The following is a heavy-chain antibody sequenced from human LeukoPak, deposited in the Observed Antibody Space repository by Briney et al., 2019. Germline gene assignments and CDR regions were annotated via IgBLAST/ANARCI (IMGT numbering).Heavy chain of an antibody. Sequence: GGSLRLSCAASGFTFSNYGMAWFRQAPGKGLEWVSTINIRADETHYADSVKGRFTISRDNSKSTLALQTTSLRADDTAVYYCERDPSEYEYNRGWYRDFWGQGSQVIVSS. V-gene: IGHV3-23*01. CDR1: GFTFSNYG. D-gene: IGHD6-19*01. CDR2: INIRADET. CDR3: ERDPSEYEYNRGWYRDF. J-gene: IGHJ4*02.